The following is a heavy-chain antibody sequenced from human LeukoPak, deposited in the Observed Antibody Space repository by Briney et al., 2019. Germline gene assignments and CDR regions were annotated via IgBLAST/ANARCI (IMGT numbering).Heavy chain of an antibody. CDR3: AKEVAAAGTNWFDP. D-gene: IGHD6-13*01. J-gene: IGHJ5*02. CDR1: GFTFSSYA. V-gene: IGHV3-23*01. Sequence: GGSLRLSXAASGFTFSSYAMSWVRQAPGKGMEWVSAISGSGGSTYYADSVRGRFTISRDNSKNTLYLQMNSLRAEDTAVYYCAKEVAAAGTNWFDPWGQGTLVTVSS. CDR2: ISGSGGST.